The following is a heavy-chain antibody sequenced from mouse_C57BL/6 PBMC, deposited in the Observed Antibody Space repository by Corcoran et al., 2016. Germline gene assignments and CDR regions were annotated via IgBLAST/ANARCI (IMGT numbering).Heavy chain of an antibody. CDR3: ARYGYYGIYAMDY. CDR1: GYTFTDYY. D-gene: IGHD1-2*01. Sequence: EVQLQQSGPELVKPGASVKISCEASGYTFTDYYMNWVKQSHGKSLEWIGDINPNNGGTSYNQKFKGKATLTVDKFSSTAYMELRSLTSEDAAVYYCARYGYYGIYAMDYWGQGTSVTVSS. V-gene: IGHV1-26*01. CDR2: INPNNGGT. J-gene: IGHJ4*01.